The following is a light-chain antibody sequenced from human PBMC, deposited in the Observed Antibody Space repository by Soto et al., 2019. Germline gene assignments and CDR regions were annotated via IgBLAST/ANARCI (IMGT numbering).Light chain of an antibody. CDR3: HVWDSSSEHV. CDR1: NIGSKS. Sequence: SYVLTQPPSVSVAPGQTARITCGGNNIGSKSVHWYQQKPGQAPVLVVDDDSDRPSGFPERFSGSNAGNTATLTISRVEAGDEADYFCHVWDSSSEHVFGTGTKLTVL. J-gene: IGLJ1*01. V-gene: IGLV3-21*02. CDR2: DDS.